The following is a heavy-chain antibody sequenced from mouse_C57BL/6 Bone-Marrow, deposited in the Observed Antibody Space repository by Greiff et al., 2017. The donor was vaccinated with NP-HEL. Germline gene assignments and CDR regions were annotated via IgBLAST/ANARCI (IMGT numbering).Heavy chain of an antibody. J-gene: IGHJ3*01. Sequence: QVQLQQSGAELVKPGASVRMSCKASGYTFTSYWITWVKQRPGQGLEWIGDIYPGSGSTNYNEKFKSKATLTVDTSSSTAYMQLSSLTSEDSAVYYCARVYGSSYGNWFAYWGQGTLVTVSA. CDR2: IYPGSGST. V-gene: IGHV1-55*01. D-gene: IGHD1-1*01. CDR3: ARVYGSSYGNWFAY. CDR1: GYTFTSYW.